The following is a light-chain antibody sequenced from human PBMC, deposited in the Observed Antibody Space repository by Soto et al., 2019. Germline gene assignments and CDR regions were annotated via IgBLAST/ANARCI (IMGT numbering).Light chain of an antibody. CDR3: LQHNTYPHS. J-gene: IGKJ2*03. Sequence: DIQMTQSPSSLSASVGDRVTITCRASQGIGIYLGWFQQKPGKPPKRLIYAASTLEGGVPSRFSGSGSGAEFTLTLSSLQPEDFATYYCLQHNTYPHSFGQGTKLEIK. CDR2: AAS. V-gene: IGKV1-17*01. CDR1: QGIGIY.